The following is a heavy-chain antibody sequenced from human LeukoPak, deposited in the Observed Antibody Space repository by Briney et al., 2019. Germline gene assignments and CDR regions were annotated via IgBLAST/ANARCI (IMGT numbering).Heavy chain of an antibody. CDR1: GFTFSSYW. Sequence: GGSLRLSCAASGFTFSSYWMGWVRQAPGKGLEWVANIKQDGSEKYYVDSVKGRFTISRDNAKNSLYLQMNCLRAEDTAVYYCASDQFGEFLFDYWGQGTLVTVSS. CDR2: IKQDGSEK. CDR3: ASDQFGEFLFDY. D-gene: IGHD3-10*01. V-gene: IGHV3-7*01. J-gene: IGHJ4*02.